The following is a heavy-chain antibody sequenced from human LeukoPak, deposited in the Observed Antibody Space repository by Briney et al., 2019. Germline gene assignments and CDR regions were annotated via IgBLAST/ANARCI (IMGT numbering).Heavy chain of an antibody. Sequence: SETLSLTCTVSGGSISSSSYYWGWIRQPPGKGLEWIGSIYYSGSTYYNPSLKSRVTISVDTSKNQFSLKLSSVTAADTAVYYCARHDATVSPLGWWGQGTLVTVSS. CDR1: GGSISSSSYY. D-gene: IGHD4-17*01. CDR2: IYYSGST. V-gene: IGHV4-39*01. CDR3: ARHDATVSPLGW. J-gene: IGHJ4*02.